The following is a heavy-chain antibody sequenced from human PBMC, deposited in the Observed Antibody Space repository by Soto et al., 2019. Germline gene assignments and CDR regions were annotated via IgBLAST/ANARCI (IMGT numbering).Heavy chain of an antibody. CDR3: ARDRGRRGWNWFDP. Sequence: SETLSLTCTVSGGSISSYYWSWIRQPPGKGLEWIGYIYYSGSTNYNPSLKSRVTISVDTSKNQFSLKLSSVTAADTAVYYCARDRGRRGWNWFDPWGQGTLVTVSS. CDR2: IYYSGST. V-gene: IGHV4-59*01. J-gene: IGHJ5*02. CDR1: GGSISSYY. D-gene: IGHD3-10*01.